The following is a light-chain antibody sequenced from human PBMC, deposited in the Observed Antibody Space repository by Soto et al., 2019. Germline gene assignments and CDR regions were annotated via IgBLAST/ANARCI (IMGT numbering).Light chain of an antibody. V-gene: IGKV1-5*03. CDR1: QSISNY. CDR3: QQYQSSSLT. Sequence: PITQSPTTLSASVGERGTINFRASQSISNYLDWYQQKPGKAPKLLIYKTSNLESGVPSRFSGSGSGTEFSLTISSLQPEDFATYYCQQYQSSSLTFGGGTMVDIK. CDR2: KTS. J-gene: IGKJ4*01.